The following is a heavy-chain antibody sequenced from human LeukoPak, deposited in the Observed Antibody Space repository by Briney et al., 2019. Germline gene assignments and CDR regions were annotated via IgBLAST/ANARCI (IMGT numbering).Heavy chain of an antibody. V-gene: IGHV1-24*01. D-gene: IGHD2-8*01. Sequence: ASVKVSCKVSGYTLTELSTHWVRQAPGKGLEWMGGFDPEDGETIYAQEFQGRVTMTEDTSTDTAYMELSSLRSEDTAVYYCARPNRDFCTNGVCYERTTYYYYNMDVWGQGTTVTVSS. CDR2: FDPEDGET. J-gene: IGHJ6*02. CDR3: ARPNRDFCTNGVCYERTTYYYYNMDV. CDR1: GYTLTELS.